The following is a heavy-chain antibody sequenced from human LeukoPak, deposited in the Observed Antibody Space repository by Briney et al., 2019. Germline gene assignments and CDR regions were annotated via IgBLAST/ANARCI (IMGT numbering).Heavy chain of an antibody. D-gene: IGHD1-1*01. CDR3: ARHSLPGKTPFDD. V-gene: IGHV1-46*01. Sequence: ASVKVSCKASGYTFTTYYIHWVRQAPGQGPEWVGIINPSGGSTSYAQKFQGRVTMTRDTSTSTVYMDLTSLRSDDTAVYYCARHSLPGKTPFDDWGQGTLVTVSS. J-gene: IGHJ4*02. CDR2: INPSGGST. CDR1: GYTFTTYY.